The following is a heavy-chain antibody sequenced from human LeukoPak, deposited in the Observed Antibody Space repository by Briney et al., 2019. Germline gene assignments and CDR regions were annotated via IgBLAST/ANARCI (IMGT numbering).Heavy chain of an antibody. CDR3: AKGGATVIDY. Sequence: TGGSLRLSCAASGFTFSSYWMSWVRQAPGKGLEWVANIRKDGSGAYYVDSVKGRFTISRDNAKNTLYLQMNSLRADDTAVYYCAKGGATVIDYWGQGTLVTVSS. J-gene: IGHJ4*02. CDR2: IRKDGSGA. CDR1: GFTFSSYW. D-gene: IGHD4-17*01. V-gene: IGHV3-7*01.